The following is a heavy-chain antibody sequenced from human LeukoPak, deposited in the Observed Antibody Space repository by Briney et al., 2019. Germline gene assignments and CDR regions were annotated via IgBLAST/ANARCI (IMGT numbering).Heavy chain of an antibody. Sequence: ASETLSLTCAVYGGSFSGYYWSWICQPPGKGLEWIGEINHSGSTNYNPSLKSRVTISVDTSKNQFSLKLSSVTAADTAVYYCARVTYYYDSSGYYVRLWFDPWGQGTLVTVSS. D-gene: IGHD3-22*01. CDR2: INHSGST. CDR1: GGSFSGYY. J-gene: IGHJ5*02. CDR3: ARVTYYYDSSGYYVRLWFDP. V-gene: IGHV4-34*01.